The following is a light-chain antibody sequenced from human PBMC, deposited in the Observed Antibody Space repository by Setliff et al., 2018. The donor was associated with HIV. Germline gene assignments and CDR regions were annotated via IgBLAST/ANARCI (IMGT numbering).Light chain of an antibody. CDR2: DVS. J-gene: IGLJ2*01. V-gene: IGLV2-11*01. CDR1: SGDFGSYDY. CDR3: CSFAGSYTSYVL. Sequence: QSVLTQPRSVSGSPGQSVTISCTGTSGDFGSYDYVSWYQHHPGKAPKLMIYDVSKRPSGVPDRFSGSRSDSTAPLTISGLQAEDEADYYCCSFAGSYTSYVLFGGGTKVTVL.